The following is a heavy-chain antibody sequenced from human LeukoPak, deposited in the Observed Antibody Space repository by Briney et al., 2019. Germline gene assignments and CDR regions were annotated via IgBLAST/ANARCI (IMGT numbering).Heavy chain of an antibody. CDR3: ARDASLATIRIEY. V-gene: IGHV3-48*02. J-gene: IGHJ4*02. CDR1: GFTFTDYT. D-gene: IGHD3-3*02. Sequence: GGSLRLSCAASGFTFTDYTMNWVRQAPGKGLEWVSYISSSSSTMYYADSVKGRFTISRDNAKKSLYLQMNSLRDEDTAVYYCARDASLATIRIEYWGQGTLVTVSS. CDR2: ISSSSSTM.